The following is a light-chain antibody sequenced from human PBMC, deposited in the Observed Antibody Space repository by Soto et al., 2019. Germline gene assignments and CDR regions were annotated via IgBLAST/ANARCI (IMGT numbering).Light chain of an antibody. CDR3: QHYNSYSEA. J-gene: IGKJ1*01. Sequence: QSPSPLSGSVGDRVTITCRASQTISSWLAWYQQKPGKAPKLLIYKASTLKSGVPSRFSGSGSGTESTLTISSLQPDDFATYYCQHYNSYSEAFGQGTKVDIK. V-gene: IGKV1-5*03. CDR2: KAS. CDR1: QTISSW.